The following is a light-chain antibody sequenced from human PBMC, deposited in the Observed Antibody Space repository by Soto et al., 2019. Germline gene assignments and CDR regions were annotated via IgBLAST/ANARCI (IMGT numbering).Light chain of an antibody. CDR3: QQFYSSPLT. CDR1: QSVLYSSTNENY. Sequence: DIVMTQSPDSLAVSLGERATINCRSSQSVLYSSTNENYLAWYQQKPGQPPKMLISWASSREFGVSDRFRGSGSGTDFTLTISNLQAEDVAVYYCQQFYSSPLTFGQGTKLQIK. CDR2: WAS. J-gene: IGKJ2*01. V-gene: IGKV4-1*01.